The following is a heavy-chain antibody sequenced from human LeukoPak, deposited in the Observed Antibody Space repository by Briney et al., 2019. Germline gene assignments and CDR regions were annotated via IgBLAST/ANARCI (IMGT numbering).Heavy chain of an antibody. V-gene: IGHV4-34*01. J-gene: IGHJ4*02. Sequence: SETLSLTCAVYGGSFSGYYWSWIRQPPGKGLEWIGEINHSGSTNYNPSLKSRVTISVDTSKNQFSLKLSSVTAPDTAVYYCARGGVRYFDWLLYYWGQGTLVTVSS. D-gene: IGHD3-9*01. CDR2: INHSGST. CDR3: ARGGVRYFDWLLYY. CDR1: GGSFSGYY.